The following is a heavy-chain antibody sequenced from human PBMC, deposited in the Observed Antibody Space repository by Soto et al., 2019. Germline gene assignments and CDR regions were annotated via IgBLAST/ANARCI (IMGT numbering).Heavy chain of an antibody. J-gene: IGHJ4*02. CDR1: GFTFSDYY. CDR3: AREMDTAWVKTFGY. D-gene: IGHD5-18*01. V-gene: IGHV3-11*01. CDR2: ISSSGSTI. Sequence: GGSLRLSCAASGFTFSDYYMSWIRQAPGKGLEWVSYISSSGSTIYYADSVKGRFTISRDNAKNSLYLQMNSLRAEDTAVYYCAREMDTAWVKTFGYWGQGTQVTVSS.